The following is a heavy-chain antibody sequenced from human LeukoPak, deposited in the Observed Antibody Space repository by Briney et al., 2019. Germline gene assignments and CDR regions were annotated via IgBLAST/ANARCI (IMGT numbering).Heavy chain of an antibody. CDR2: INPDRGGT. CDR1: RYTFTGYY. J-gene: IGHJ3*02. CDR3: ARGRRRQLIMVAFDI. V-gene: IGHV1-2*02. Sequence: ASVKVSCKASRYTFTGYYIHWVRRAPGQGLECMGWINPDRGGTNCAPKFKERVTVTRSTAISTVNMELNRLRCDDTAVYYCARGRRRQLIMVAFDIWGQGTMVTVSS. D-gene: IGHD2-8*01.